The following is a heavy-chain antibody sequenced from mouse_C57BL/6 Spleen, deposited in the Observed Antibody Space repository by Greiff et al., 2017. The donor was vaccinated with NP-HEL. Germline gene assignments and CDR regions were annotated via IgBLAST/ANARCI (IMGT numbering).Heavy chain of an antibody. J-gene: IGHJ2*01. V-gene: IGHV1-76*01. CDR2: IYPGSGNT. CDR1: GYTFTDYY. CDR3: ARGRGFFDY. Sequence: VQLQEPGAELVRPGASVKLSCKASGYTFTDYYINWVKQRPGQGLEWIARIYPGSGNTYYNEKFKGKATLTAEKSSSTAYMQLSSLTSEDSAVYFCARGRGFFDYWGQGTTLTVSS.